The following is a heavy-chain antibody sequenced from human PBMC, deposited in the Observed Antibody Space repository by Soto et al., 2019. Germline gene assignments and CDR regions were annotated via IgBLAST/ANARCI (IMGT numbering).Heavy chain of an antibody. J-gene: IGHJ6*02. CDR1: GFSFKSYA. D-gene: IGHD5-18*01. CDR2: VSYDGSNK. V-gene: IGHV3-30-3*01. Sequence: GGSLRLSCAASGFSFKSYAIHWVRQAPGKGLEWVAVVSYDGSNKFYADSVKGRFTISRDDSKNTVFLQMNSLRVEDTAVFYCARDRPGGYGYSWDDFLYYYGMDVWGQGTTVTVA. CDR3: ARDRPGGYGYSWDDFLYYYGMDV.